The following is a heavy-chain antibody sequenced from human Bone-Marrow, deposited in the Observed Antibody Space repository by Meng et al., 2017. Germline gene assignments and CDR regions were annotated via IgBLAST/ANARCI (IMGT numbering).Heavy chain of an antibody. CDR3: ATGAAAADH. D-gene: IGHD6-13*01. CDR1: GLRFTDAW. CDR2: IERKRDGGTT. Sequence: VQLVESGGGLVKPGGSLRLPCVASGLRFTDAWMSWVRQASGKGLEWVGRIERKRDGGTTDYAAPVKGRFTISRDDSKNTLYLQMNSLISEDTAVYFCATGAAAADHWGQGTLVTVSS. V-gene: IGHV3-15*04. J-gene: IGHJ4*02.